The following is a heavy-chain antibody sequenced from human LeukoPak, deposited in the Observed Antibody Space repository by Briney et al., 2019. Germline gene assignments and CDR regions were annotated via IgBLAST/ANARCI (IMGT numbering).Heavy chain of an antibody. V-gene: IGHV4-39*01. D-gene: IGHD5-18*01. Sequence: PSETLSLTCTVSGGSISSVGYYWGWIRQPPGKGLECIGSIYYGGSTYYNPSLKSRVTILVDTSKNQFSLKLSSVTAADTAVYYCLRRRGYSYGHIDYWGQGTLVTVSS. CDR2: IYYGGST. CDR1: GGSISSVGYY. CDR3: LRRRGYSYGHIDY. J-gene: IGHJ4*02.